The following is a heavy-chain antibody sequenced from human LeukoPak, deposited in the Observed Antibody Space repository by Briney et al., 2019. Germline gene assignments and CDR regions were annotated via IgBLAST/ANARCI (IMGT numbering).Heavy chain of an antibody. CDR3: ARLSGSSSWTPGFDYDSSGYYFFDY. CDR2: IYPGDSDT. J-gene: IGHJ4*02. D-gene: IGHD3-22*01. V-gene: IGHV5-51*01. Sequence: GESLKISCKGSGYSFTSYWIGWVRQMPVKGLEWMGIIYPGDSDTRYSPSFQGQVTISADKSISTAYLQWSSLKASDTAMYYCARLSGSSSWTPGFDYDSSGYYFFDYWGQGTLVTVSS. CDR1: GYSFTSYW.